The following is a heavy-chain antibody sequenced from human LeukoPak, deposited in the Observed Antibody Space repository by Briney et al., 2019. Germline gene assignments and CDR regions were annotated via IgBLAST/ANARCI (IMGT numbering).Heavy chain of an antibody. CDR3: ARARWGLLGPFDY. J-gene: IGHJ4*02. V-gene: IGHV3-30*04. CDR1: GFTFSSYA. CDR2: ISYDGSNK. D-gene: IGHD1-26*01. Sequence: GGSLRLSCAASGFTFSSYAMHWVRQAPGKGLEWVAVISYDGSNKYYADSVKGRFTISRDNSKNTLYLQMNSLRAEDTAVYYCARARWGLLGPFDYWGQGTLVIVSS.